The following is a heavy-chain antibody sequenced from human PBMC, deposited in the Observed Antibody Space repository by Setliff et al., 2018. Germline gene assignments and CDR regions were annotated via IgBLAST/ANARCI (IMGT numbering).Heavy chain of an antibody. V-gene: IGHV3-9*01. J-gene: IGHJ4*02. CDR2: ISWNSGST. D-gene: IGHD3-10*01. CDR1: GFNFHDYA. Sequence: GGSLRLSCAASGFNFHDYAMHWVRQVPGKGLEWVSGISWNSGSTGYADSVKGRFTISRDNAKNSLYLQMNSLRAEDTALYYCAKASHYYGSGSYDYRGQGTLVTVSS. CDR3: AKASHYYGSGSYDY.